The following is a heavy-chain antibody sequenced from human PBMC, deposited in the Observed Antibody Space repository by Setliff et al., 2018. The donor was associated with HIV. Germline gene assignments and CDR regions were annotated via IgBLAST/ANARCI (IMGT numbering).Heavy chain of an antibody. CDR2: ISQDASKD. Sequence: PGGSLRLSCATSGFSLRTYGLHWVRQAPGKGLEWVAVISQDASKDYYADSVKGRFTISKDNSKNTVFLQMNNLRVEDTALYYCAKSSFRFFEDLLDWYFDLWGRGTLVTVSS. J-gene: IGHJ2*01. D-gene: IGHD3-10*01. CDR3: AKSSFRFFEDLLDWYFDL. V-gene: IGHV3-30*18. CDR1: GFSLRTYG.